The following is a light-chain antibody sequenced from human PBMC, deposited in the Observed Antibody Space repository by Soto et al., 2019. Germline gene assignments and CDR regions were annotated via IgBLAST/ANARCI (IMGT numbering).Light chain of an antibody. CDR1: QSVNNN. Sequence: EIVLTQSPASLSVSPGERATLSCRASQSVNNNLAWYQQKRGQAPRLLIYGASTRATGIPARFRGSGSGTEFTLTITSLQPEDFAVYFCQQYNNWPPDTFGQGTKLEIK. CDR3: QQYNNWPPDT. CDR2: GAS. J-gene: IGKJ2*01. V-gene: IGKV3-15*01.